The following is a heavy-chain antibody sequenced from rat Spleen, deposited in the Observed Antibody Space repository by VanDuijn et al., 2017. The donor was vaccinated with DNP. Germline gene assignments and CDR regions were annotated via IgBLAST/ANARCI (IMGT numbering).Heavy chain of an antibody. CDR3: TRDNYSSYMPYYYAMDA. CDR1: GFTFNNYW. Sequence: EVQLVESGGDLLQPGRSLKLSCVASGFTFNNYWMTWIRQVPGKGLEWVASITSSGGATYYRDSVKGRFTISRDNAKSTLYLQMNSLRSEDTATYYCTRDNYSSYMPYYYAMDAWGQGTSVTVSS. J-gene: IGHJ4*01. V-gene: IGHV5-31*01. D-gene: IGHD1-2*01. CDR2: ITSSGGAT.